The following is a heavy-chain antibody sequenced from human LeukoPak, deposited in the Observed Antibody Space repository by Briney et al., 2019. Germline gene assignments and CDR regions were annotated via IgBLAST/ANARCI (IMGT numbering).Heavy chain of an antibody. Sequence: GGSLRLSCAASGFTFSSYSMNWVRQAPGKGLEWVSSITSSSSHIYSADSVKGRFTISRDNAKNSLFLQMNSLRAEDTALYYCARDYDAFDIWGQGTMVTVSS. J-gene: IGHJ3*02. CDR3: ARDYDAFDI. CDR2: ITSSSSHI. CDR1: GFTFSSYS. V-gene: IGHV3-21*01.